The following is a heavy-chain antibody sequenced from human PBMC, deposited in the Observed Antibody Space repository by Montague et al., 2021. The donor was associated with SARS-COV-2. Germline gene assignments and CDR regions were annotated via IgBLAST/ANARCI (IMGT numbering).Heavy chain of an antibody. CDR3: AREIAGATVLDY. CDR2: XDWDDDK. V-gene: IGHV2-70*11. Sequence: PALVKPTQTLTLTCTFSGVSLSTSGMCVSWIRQPPGKALEWLARXDWDDDKYYSTSLKTRLTISKDTSKKQVVLTMTNMDPVDTATYYCAREIAGATVLDYWGQGTLVTVSA. J-gene: IGHJ4*02. D-gene: IGHD1-26*01. CDR1: GVSLSTSGMC.